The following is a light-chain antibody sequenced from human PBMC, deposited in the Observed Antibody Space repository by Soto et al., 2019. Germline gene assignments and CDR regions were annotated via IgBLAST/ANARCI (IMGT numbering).Light chain of an antibody. J-gene: IGKJ1*01. CDR3: QQYNSHPRT. CDR2: TAS. V-gene: IGKV1-5*03. CDR1: QSISSW. Sequence: DIQMTQSPSTLSASVGDRVTITCRASQSISSWFAWYQQKPGKAHKLLIYTASSLESGAPSRFSGSASGTELHPTISRLPDDDFVTYYRQQYNSHPRTFGEGTKVDI.